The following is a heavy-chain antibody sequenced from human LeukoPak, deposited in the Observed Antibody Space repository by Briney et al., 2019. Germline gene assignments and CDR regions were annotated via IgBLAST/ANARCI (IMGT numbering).Heavy chain of an antibody. CDR1: GYTFTGYY. D-gene: IGHD3-22*01. V-gene: IGHV1-2*02. CDR2: INPNSGGT. CDR3: ARDRVMMVVIPFDY. Sequence: ASVKVSCKASGYTFTGYYMHWVRQAPGQGLEWMGWINPNSGGTNYAQKFQGRVTMTRDTSISTAYMELSRLRSDDTAVYYCARDRVMMVVIPFDYWGQGTLVTVSS. J-gene: IGHJ4*02.